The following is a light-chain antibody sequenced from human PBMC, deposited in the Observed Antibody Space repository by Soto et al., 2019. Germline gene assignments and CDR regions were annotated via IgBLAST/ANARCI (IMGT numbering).Light chain of an antibody. Sequence: IPLTQFPSSLSASVGNRVTITCRGSQGVSSHLAWHQQRPGKAPKVLIYEVSTLQSGVPSRFSVSGSGTDVTLTLSSLQPEDCATYYCQHLNSYPITFGQGTRLE. J-gene: IGKJ5*01. V-gene: IGKV1-9*01. CDR2: EVS. CDR1: QGVSSH. CDR3: QHLNSYPIT.